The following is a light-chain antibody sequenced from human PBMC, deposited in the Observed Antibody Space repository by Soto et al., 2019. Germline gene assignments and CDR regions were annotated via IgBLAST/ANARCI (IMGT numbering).Light chain of an antibody. CDR2: LEGSGSY. Sequence: QSVLTQSSSASASLGSSVMLTCTLSSGHSSYIIAWHQQQPGKAPRYLMKLEGSGSYNKGSGVPDRFSGSSSGADRYLTISNLQFEDEADYYCEAWDSNTNWVFGGGTKVTVL. V-gene: IGLV4-60*02. CDR3: EAWDSNTNWV. CDR1: SGHSSYI. J-gene: IGLJ3*02.